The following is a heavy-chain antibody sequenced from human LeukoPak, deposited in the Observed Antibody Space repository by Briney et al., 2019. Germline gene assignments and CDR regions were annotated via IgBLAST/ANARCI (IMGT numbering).Heavy chain of an antibody. D-gene: IGHD3-3*01. CDR2: INPSGDNT. CDR3: ARGPHRRTYDRDNWFDP. J-gene: IGHJ5*02. Sequence: ASVKVSCKAPGGTFSSFAISWVRQAPGQGLEWMGIINPSGDNTNYAQKFQGRVTMTRDMSTTTVYMELSSLRSEDTAVYYCARGPHRRTYDRDNWFDPWGQGTLVTVSS. CDR1: GGTFSSFA. V-gene: IGHV1-46*01.